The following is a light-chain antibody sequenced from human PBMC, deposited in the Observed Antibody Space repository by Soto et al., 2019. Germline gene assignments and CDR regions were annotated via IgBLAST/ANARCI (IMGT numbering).Light chain of an antibody. CDR1: SSDVGGYNY. Sequence: QSVLTQPPSASGSPGQSVTISCTGTSSDVGGYNYVSWYQQHPGKAPKLMIYEVSKRPSGVPDRFSGSKSGNTASLTVSGLQAEEEADYYCSSYAGSNIFFGGGTQLTVL. V-gene: IGLV2-8*01. CDR3: SSYAGSNIF. CDR2: EVS. J-gene: IGLJ2*01.